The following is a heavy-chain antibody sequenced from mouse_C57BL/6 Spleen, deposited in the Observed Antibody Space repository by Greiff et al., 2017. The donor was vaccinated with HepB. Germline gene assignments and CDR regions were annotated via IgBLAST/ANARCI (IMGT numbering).Heavy chain of an antibody. D-gene: IGHD2-3*01. J-gene: IGHJ2*01. CDR1: GFTFSDYY. Sequence: VKLVESEGGLVQPGSSMKLSCTASGFTFSDYYMAWVRQVPEKGLEWVANINYDGSSTYYLDTLKSRFIISRENAKNYLYLQMSSLKSEDTATYYCARSYDDYSYYFDYWGQGTTLTVSS. CDR3: ARSYDDYSYYFDY. CDR2: INYDGSST. V-gene: IGHV5-16*01.